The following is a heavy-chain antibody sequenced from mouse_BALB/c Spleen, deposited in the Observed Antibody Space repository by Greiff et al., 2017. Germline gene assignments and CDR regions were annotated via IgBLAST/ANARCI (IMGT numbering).Heavy chain of an antibody. J-gene: IGHJ3*01. D-gene: IGHD2-3*01. V-gene: IGHV1-87*01. CDR3: ARDGYYVEGFAY. CDR1: GYTFTSYW. Sequence: QVQLKESGAELARPGASVKLSCKASGYTFTSYWMQWVKQRPGQGLEWIGAIYPGDGDTRYNQKFKDKATLTADKSSSTAYMQLSSLTSEDSAVYYCARDGYYVEGFAYWGQGTLVTVSA. CDR2: IYPGDGDT.